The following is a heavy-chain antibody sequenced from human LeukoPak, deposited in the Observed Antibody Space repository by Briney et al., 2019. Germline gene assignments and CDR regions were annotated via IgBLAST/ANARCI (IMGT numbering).Heavy chain of an antibody. CDR2: ISSSSSYT. D-gene: IGHD3-16*01. J-gene: IGHJ4*02. Sequence: GGSLRLSCAASGFTFSDYYMSWIRQAPGKGLERVSYISSSSSYTNYADSVKGRFTISRDNAKNSLYLQMNSLRAEDTAVYYCAREGATGGFDYWGQGTLVTVSS. V-gene: IGHV3-11*06. CDR3: AREGATGGFDY. CDR1: GFTFSDYY.